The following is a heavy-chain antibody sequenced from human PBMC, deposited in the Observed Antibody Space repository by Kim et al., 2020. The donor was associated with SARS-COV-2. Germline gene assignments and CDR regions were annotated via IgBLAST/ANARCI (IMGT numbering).Heavy chain of an antibody. J-gene: IGHJ3*01. CDR3: ATAPYYWNYHATFDV. CDR1: GGSISGNY. V-gene: IGHV4-59*01. Sequence: SETLSLTCTVSGGSISGNYWSWIRQAPMRGLEWIGYIYYTGNTNYNPSLKSRVIMSLDTSKNQFSLRLSSVTAADTAVYYCATAPYYWNYHATFDVWGQGAMVTVPS. D-gene: IGHD1-7*01. CDR2: IYYTGNT.